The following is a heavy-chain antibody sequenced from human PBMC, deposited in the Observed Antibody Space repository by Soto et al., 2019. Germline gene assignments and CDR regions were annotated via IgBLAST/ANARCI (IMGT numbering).Heavy chain of an antibody. J-gene: IGHJ4*02. CDR3: ARAGYSYGPTYFDY. Sequence: ASVKVSCKASGYTFTSYGISWVRQAPGQGLEWMGWISAYNGNTNYAQKLQGRVTMTTDISTSTAYMELRSLRSDDTAVYYCARAGYSYGPTYFDYWGQGTLVTVSS. V-gene: IGHV1-18*01. CDR1: GYTFTSYG. CDR2: ISAYNGNT. D-gene: IGHD5-18*01.